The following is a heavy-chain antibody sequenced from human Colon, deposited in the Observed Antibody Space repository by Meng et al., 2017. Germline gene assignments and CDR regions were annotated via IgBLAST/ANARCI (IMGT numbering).Heavy chain of an antibody. CDR1: GYVFTSYE. CDR3: ARDRIGGFDL. D-gene: IGHD2/OR15-2a*01. J-gene: IGHJ4*02. Sequence: QVQLVQSGAEVKKPGAAVKVSCKASGYVFTSYEINRVRQAPGQGLEWMGWMNPNSDNTASAQHFLGRVTMTRDTSINTAYMELTSLRFDDTAVYYCARDRIGGFDLWGQGTLVTVSS. CDR2: MNPNSDNT. V-gene: IGHV1-8*01.